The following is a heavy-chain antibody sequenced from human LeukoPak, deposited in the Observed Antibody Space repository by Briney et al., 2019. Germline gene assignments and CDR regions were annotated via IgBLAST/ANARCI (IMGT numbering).Heavy chain of an antibody. Sequence: ASVKVSCKASGYTFTSYGISWVRQAPGQGLEWMGRISAYNGNTNYAQKLQGRVTMTTDTSTSTAYMELRSLRPDDTAVYYCARDWEVAIHRPIDYWGQGTLVTVSS. CDR3: ARDWEVAIHRPIDY. J-gene: IGHJ4*02. D-gene: IGHD5-12*01. CDR1: GYTFTSYG. V-gene: IGHV1-18*01. CDR2: ISAYNGNT.